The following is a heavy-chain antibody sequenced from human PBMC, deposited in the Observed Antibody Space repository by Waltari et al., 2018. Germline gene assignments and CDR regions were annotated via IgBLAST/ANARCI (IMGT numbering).Heavy chain of an antibody. CDR2: IYPGEYNT. V-gene: IGHV5-51*01. CDR3: ARRAYQYYFDY. Sequence: EVQLVQSGAEVKKPGESLKISCKGSGFNFATYWIGWVRQMPGKGLEWMGFIYPGEYNTMYSPSCQGQVTFSADESTDTAYLQWTSLKASDTAIYYCARRAYQYYFDYWGQGTLVTVSS. D-gene: IGHD2-21*01. J-gene: IGHJ4*02. CDR1: GFNFATYW.